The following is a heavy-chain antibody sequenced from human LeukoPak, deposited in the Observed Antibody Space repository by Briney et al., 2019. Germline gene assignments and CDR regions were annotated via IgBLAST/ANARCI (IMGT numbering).Heavy chain of an antibody. D-gene: IGHD3-10*01. CDR3: ARDHTPMVRGANWFDP. V-gene: IGHV1-8*01. CDR2: MNPNSGNT. J-gene: IGHJ5*02. Sequence: GESLKVACKASGYTFTSYDINWVRQATGQGLEWMGWMNPNSGNTGYAQKFQGRVTMTRNTSISTAYMELSSLRSEDTAVYYCARDHTPMVRGANWFDPWGQGTLVTVSS. CDR1: GYTFTSYD.